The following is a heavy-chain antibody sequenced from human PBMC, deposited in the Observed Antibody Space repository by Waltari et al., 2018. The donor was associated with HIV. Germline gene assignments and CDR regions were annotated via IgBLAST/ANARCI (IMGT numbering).Heavy chain of an antibody. J-gene: IGHJ4*02. CDR2: IDANTGNP. CDR3: ARGGVDTAMATVY. V-gene: IGHV7-4-1*02. CDR1: GYTFTSYA. D-gene: IGHD5-18*01. Sequence: QVQLVQSGSELKKPGASVKVSCKASGYTFTSYAMNWVRQAPGQGLEWMGWIDANTGNPTYHQGFTGRLVFAWDTSLTTACVQSRSLKAEATAVYYCARGGVDTAMATVYWGQGTLVTVSS.